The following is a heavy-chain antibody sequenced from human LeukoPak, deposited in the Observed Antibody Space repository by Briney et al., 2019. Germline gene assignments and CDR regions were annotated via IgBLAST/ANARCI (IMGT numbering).Heavy chain of an antibody. V-gene: IGHV4-34*01. D-gene: IGHD3-9*01. CDR2: INHSGST. CDR1: GGSFSGYY. CDR3: ARNVLRYFDWSKKTGSGWFDP. J-gene: IGHJ5*02. Sequence: SETLSLTCAVYGGSFSGYYWSWIRQPPGKGLEWIGEINHSGSTNYNPSLKSRVTISVDTSKNQFSLKLSSVTAADTAVYYCARNVLRYFDWSKKTGSGWFDPWGQGTLVTVSS.